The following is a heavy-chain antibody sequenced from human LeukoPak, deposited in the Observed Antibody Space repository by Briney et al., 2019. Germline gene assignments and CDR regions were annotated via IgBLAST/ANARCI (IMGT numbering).Heavy chain of an antibody. J-gene: IGHJ3*02. CDR3: ARYSSGWRSFDI. CDR1: DGSIISYY. Sequence: PSETLSLTRTVSDGSIISYYWGWIRQPPGKGLEWIGYIYYNGSTNYNPSLRSRVTISVDTSKNQFSLNLSSVTAADTAVYYCARYSSGWRSFDIWGQGTMVTVSS. V-gene: IGHV4-59*01. CDR2: IYYNGST. D-gene: IGHD6-19*01.